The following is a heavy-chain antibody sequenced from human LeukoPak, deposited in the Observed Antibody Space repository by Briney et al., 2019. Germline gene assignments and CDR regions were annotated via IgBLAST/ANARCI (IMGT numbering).Heavy chain of an antibody. Sequence: PSETLSLTCTDSGGSISSYYWSWIRQPPGKGLEWIGYIYYSGSTNYNPSLKSRVTISVDTSKNQFSLELSSVTAADTAVYYCARLKGHYFDYWGQGTLVTVSS. J-gene: IGHJ4*02. V-gene: IGHV4-59*08. CDR3: ARLKGHYFDY. CDR2: IYYSGST. CDR1: GGSISSYY.